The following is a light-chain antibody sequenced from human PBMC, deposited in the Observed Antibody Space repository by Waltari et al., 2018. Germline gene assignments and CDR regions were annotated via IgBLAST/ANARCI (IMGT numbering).Light chain of an antibody. Sequence: QSVLTQPPSTSEPPGQRITVSCSRRHSNTGPYGVTLYQQVPGTAPKLLIRTDTHRPSGVPARFSGSKSGTSASLAISGLQSEDEANYFCAAWDDSLNAWVFGGGTKLTVL. CDR3: AAWDDSLNAWV. V-gene: IGLV1-44*01. CDR2: TDT. CDR1: HSNTGPYG. J-gene: IGLJ3*02.